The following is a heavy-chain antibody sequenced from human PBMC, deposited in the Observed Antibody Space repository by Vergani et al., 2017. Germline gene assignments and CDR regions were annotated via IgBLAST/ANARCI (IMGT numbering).Heavy chain of an antibody. CDR3: ARDPPGVLTPRTGYYFDY. CDR1: GYTFSSYA. V-gene: IGHV1-18*01. D-gene: IGHD7-27*01. CDR2: ISAYNGNT. J-gene: IGHJ4*02. Sequence: QVQLVQSGAEVKKPGASVKVSCKASGYTFSSYAISWVRQAPGQGLEWMGWISAYNGNTNYAQKLQGRVTMTTDTSTSTAYMELRSLRSDDTAVYYCARDPPGVLTPRTGYYFDYWGQGTLVTVSS.